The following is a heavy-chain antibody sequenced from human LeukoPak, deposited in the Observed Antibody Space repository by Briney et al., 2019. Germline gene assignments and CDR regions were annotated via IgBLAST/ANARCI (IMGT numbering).Heavy chain of an antibody. Sequence: SETLSLTCTVSGGSISSYYWSWIRQPPGKGLERIGYIYYSGSTDYNPSLKSRVTISVDTPKNQFSLKLSSVTAADTAVYYCARDISSDYWGQGTLVTVSS. CDR1: GGSISSYY. J-gene: IGHJ4*02. CDR3: ARDISSDY. D-gene: IGHD6-6*01. CDR2: IYYSGST. V-gene: IGHV4-59*01.